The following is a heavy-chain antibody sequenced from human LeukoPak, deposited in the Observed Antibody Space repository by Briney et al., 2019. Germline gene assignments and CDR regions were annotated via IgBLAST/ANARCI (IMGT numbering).Heavy chain of an antibody. J-gene: IGHJ3*02. Sequence: ASVKVSCKASGYTFTSYYMHWVRQAPGQGLEWMGIINPSGGSTSYAQKFQGRVTVTRDTSTSTVYMELSSLRSEDTAVYYCARDEGQDAFDIWGQGTMVTVSS. CDR2: INPSGGST. V-gene: IGHV1-46*01. CDR1: GYTFTSYY. CDR3: ARDEGQDAFDI.